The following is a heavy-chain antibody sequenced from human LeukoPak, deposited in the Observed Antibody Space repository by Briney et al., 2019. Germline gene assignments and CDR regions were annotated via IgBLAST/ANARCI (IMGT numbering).Heavy chain of an antibody. V-gene: IGHV4-59*01. CDR1: GGSISSYY. J-gene: IGHJ5*02. CDR2: IYYSGST. Sequence: SETLSLTCTVSGGSISSYYWSWIRRPPGKGLEWIGYIYYSGSTNYNPSLKSRVTISVDTSRNQFSLKLSSVTAADTAVYYCARLQGLVVPAADNWFDPWGHGTLVTVSS. CDR3: ARLQGLVVPAADNWFDP. D-gene: IGHD2-2*01.